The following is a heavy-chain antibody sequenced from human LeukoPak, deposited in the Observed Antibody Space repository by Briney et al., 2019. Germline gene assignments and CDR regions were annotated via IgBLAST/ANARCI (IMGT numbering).Heavy chain of an antibody. V-gene: IGHV4-39*07. CDR2: IYYSRST. Sequence: SETLSLTCTVSGGSISSSSYYWGWIRQPPGKGLEWIGSIYYSRSTYYNPSLKSRVTISVDTSKNQFSLKLSSVTAADTAVYYCARDRDGTTGTTRWFDPWGQGTLVTVPS. CDR3: ARDRDGTTGTTRWFDP. J-gene: IGHJ5*02. CDR1: GGSISSSSYY. D-gene: IGHD1-1*01.